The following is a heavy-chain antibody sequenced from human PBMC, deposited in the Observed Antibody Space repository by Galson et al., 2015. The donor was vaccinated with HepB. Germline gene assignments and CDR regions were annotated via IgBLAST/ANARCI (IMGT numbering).Heavy chain of an antibody. CDR2: IIPILGIA. V-gene: IGHV1-69*02. J-gene: IGHJ6*02. D-gene: IGHD6-6*01. CDR1: GGTFSSYT. CDR3: ARADVEYSSSSRGGGFYYYYYGMDV. Sequence: SVKVSCKASGGTFSSYTISWVRQAPGQGLEWMGRIIPILGIANYAQKFQGRVTITADESTSTAYMELSSLRSEDTAVYYCARADVEYSSSSRGGGFYYYYYGMDVWGQGTTVTVSS.